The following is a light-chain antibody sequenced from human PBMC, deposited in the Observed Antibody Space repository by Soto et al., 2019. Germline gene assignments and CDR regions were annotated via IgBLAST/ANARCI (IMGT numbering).Light chain of an antibody. Sequence: EIVMTQSPATLSVSPGERATLSCRASQSVSSNLAWYQQKAGQAPRLLIYRASTRATGIPARFSGSGSGTEFTLTISSLQSEDFAAYYCQQYNNWYTFGQGTKLEIK. V-gene: IGKV3D-15*01. CDR3: QQYNNWYT. CDR2: RAS. J-gene: IGKJ2*01. CDR1: QSVSSN.